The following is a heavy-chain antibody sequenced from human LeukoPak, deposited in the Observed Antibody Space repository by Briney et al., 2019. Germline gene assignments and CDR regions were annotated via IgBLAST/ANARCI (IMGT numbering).Heavy chain of an antibody. CDR3: ARGWDSSASVDY. D-gene: IGHD3-22*01. CDR2: INHSGST. V-gene: IGHV4-34*01. Sequence: SETLSLTCAVYGGSFSGYYWSWIRQPPGKGLEWIGEINHSGSTNYNPSLKSRVTISVDTSKNQFSLKLSSVTAADTAVYYCARGWDSSASVDYWGQGTLVTASS. CDR1: GGSFSGYY. J-gene: IGHJ4*02.